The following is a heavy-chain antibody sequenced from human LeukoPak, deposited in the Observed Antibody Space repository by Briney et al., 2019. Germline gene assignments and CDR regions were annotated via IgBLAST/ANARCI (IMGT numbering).Heavy chain of an antibody. J-gene: IGHJ4*02. D-gene: IGHD6-6*01. CDR1: GFTFSSFS. CDR3: AKDRYSSSSPFDY. Sequence: PGGSLRLSCAASGFTFSSFSMNWVRQAPGKGLEWVSAICGSGGSTYYADSVKGRFTISRDNSKNTLYLQMNSLRAEDTAVYYCAKDRYSSSSPFDYWGQGTLVTVSS. CDR2: ICGSGGST. V-gene: IGHV3-23*01.